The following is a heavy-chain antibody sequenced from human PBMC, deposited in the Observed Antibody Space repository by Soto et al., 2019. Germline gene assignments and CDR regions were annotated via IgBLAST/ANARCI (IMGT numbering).Heavy chain of an antibody. CDR1: GFSFSKYA. CDR2: ISSSGYYI. CDR3: ARQFWDYDYYGMDV. J-gene: IGHJ6*02. Sequence: VHLVESGGGVVQPGRSLTLSCVASGFSFSKYAMNWVRQAPGKGLEWVSSISSSGYYIHYADSVKGRFTVSRDTASNSVFLQMNSLRGEDTAVYFCARQFWDYDYYGMDVWGQGTTVTVSS. D-gene: IGHD7-27*01. V-gene: IGHV3-21*01.